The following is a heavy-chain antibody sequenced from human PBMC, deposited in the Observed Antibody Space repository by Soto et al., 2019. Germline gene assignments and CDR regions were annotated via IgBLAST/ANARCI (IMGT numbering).Heavy chain of an antibody. CDR3: AIPSCLTVNGPDY. D-gene: IGHD2-8*01. V-gene: IGHV3-23*01. Sequence: EVQLLESGGGLVQPGGSLRLSCAASGFTFSNYAMSWVRQAPGKGLEWVSAISGDSGSTYYADSVKGRFTISRDNSKTTLYLQMNSLRAEDPAVYYCAIPSCLTVNGPDYWGQGTLVTVSS. CDR1: GFTFSNYA. J-gene: IGHJ4*02. CDR2: ISGDSGST.